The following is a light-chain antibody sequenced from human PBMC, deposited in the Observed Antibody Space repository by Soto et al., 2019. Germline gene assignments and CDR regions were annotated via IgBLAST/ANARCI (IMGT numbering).Light chain of an antibody. V-gene: IGKV3-20*01. CDR1: QSITTSY. J-gene: IGKJ5*01. CDR3: QQYGSSIT. Sequence: ESVLTQSPGTLSLSPGERDTLSCRAGQSITTSYLAWYQQRFGQAPRLLIYGASNRDPGIPDRFSGSGSGTDFPLTISRLEPEDFAVYYCQQYGSSITFGQGTRLEIK. CDR2: GAS.